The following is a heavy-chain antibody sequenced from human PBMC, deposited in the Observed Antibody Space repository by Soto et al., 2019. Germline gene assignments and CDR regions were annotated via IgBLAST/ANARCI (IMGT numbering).Heavy chain of an antibody. CDR3: AKVTQADYSYGYSSGDY. J-gene: IGHJ4*02. D-gene: IGHD5-18*01. CDR2: ISYGGSNK. CDR1: GFTFSSYG. V-gene: IGHV3-30*18. Sequence: PGGSLRLSCAASGFTFSSYGMHWVRQAPGKGLEWVAVISYGGSNKYYADSVKGRFTISRDNSKNTLYLQMNSLRAEDTAVYYCAKVTQADYSYGYSSGDYWGQGTLVTVSS.